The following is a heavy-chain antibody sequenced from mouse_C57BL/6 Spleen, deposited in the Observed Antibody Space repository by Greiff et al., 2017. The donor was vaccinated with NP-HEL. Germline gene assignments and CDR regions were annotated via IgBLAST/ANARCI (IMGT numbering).Heavy chain of an antibody. D-gene: IGHD2-1*01. CDR1: GYTFTDYE. J-gene: IGHJ3*01. V-gene: IGHV1-15*01. CDR3: TRGKGYGNYEFAY. Sequence: VQLQQSGAELVRPGASVTLSCKASGYTFTDYEMHWVKQTPVHGLEWIGAIDPETGGTAYNQKFKGKAILTADKSSSTAYMALRSLTSEDSAVYYCTRGKGYGNYEFAYWGQGTLVTVSA. CDR2: IDPETGGT.